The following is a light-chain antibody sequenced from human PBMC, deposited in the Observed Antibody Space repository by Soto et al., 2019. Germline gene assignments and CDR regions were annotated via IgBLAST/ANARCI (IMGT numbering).Light chain of an antibody. Sequence: QSVLTQPPSASGTPGQRVTISCSGSSSNIGSNYVYWYQQLPGTAPKLLIYRNNQRPSGVPDRFSGSKTGTSASLAISGLRSEDESGYYCAAWDDSLSALVFCGGSKLTVL. CDR1: SSNIGSNY. V-gene: IGLV1-47*01. J-gene: IGLJ3*02. CDR3: AAWDDSLSALV. CDR2: RNN.